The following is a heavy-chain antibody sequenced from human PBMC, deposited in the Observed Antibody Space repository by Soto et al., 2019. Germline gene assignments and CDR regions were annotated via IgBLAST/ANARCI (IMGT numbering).Heavy chain of an antibody. D-gene: IGHD2-21*02. CDR3: ARDHLILPAHDFFYGSDV. Sequence: LRLSCEVSGFTFSMYSMSWVRQSPGKGLEWVAKIPQDGVDGHYADSVEGRFTISRDNGKNSLYLQLNNLRAEDTAVYYCARDHLILPAHDFFYGSDVWGRGATVTVSS. V-gene: IGHV3-7*03. CDR2: IPQDGVDG. CDR1: GFTFSMYS. J-gene: IGHJ6*02.